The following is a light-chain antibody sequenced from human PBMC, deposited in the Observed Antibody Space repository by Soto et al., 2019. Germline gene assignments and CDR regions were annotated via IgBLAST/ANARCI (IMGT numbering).Light chain of an antibody. CDR1: QSVSSSY. V-gene: IGKV3-20*01. CDR2: GAS. Sequence: EFVLTQSPGTLSLSPGERATLSCRASQSVSSSYLAWYQQKPGQAPRILIYGASTRATGIPDRFSGSGSGTDFTLTISRLEPEDFAVYYCLQYGSSPPLTFGGGTKVEI. CDR3: LQYGSSPPLT. J-gene: IGKJ4*01.